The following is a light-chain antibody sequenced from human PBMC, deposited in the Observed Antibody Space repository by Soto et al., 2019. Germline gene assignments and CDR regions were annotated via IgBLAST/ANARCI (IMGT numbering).Light chain of an antibody. V-gene: IGLV2-11*01. Sequence: QSALTQPRSVSGSPGQSVIISCTGTNSDVGAYDYVCWYQQHPGKAPKLIIYDVTKRPSGVPDRFSASKSGNTASLTISGLQAEDEADYYCCSYAGSNTWEFGGGTKVTVL. J-gene: IGLJ3*02. CDR2: DVT. CDR3: CSYAGSNTWE. CDR1: NSDVGAYDY.